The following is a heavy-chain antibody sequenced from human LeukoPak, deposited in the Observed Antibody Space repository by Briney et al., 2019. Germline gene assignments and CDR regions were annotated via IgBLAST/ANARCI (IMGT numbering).Heavy chain of an antibody. V-gene: IGHV4-4*09. CDR1: GASVSHFY. CDR2: IHPTGGS. Sequence: SETLSLTCTVSGASVSHFYWSWIRQTPEKGLEWMGHIHPTGGSTPYPSLRSRLTMSMDTSRNQLSLKLTSVTAADTAVYFCARLGSYHDFWGQGALVTVSS. J-gene: IGHJ4*02. D-gene: IGHD1-26*01. CDR3: ARLGSYHDF.